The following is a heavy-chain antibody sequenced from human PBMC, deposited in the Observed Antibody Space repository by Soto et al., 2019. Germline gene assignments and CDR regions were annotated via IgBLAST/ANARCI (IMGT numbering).Heavy chain of an antibody. CDR3: ARDDSATMVRDDY. CDR1: GGTFSSYT. Sequence: QVQLVQSGAEVKKPGSSVKVSCKASGGTFSSYTISWVRQAPGQGLEWMGRIIPILGIANYAQKFQGRVTITADKSTSTAYMELSSPRSEDTAVYYCARDDSATMVRDDYWGQGTLVTVSS. D-gene: IGHD3-10*01. J-gene: IGHJ4*02. CDR2: IIPILGIA. V-gene: IGHV1-69*08.